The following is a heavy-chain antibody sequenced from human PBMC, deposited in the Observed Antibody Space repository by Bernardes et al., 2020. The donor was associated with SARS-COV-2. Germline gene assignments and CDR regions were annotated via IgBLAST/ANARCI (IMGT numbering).Heavy chain of an antibody. CDR1: GGSISSYY. CDR2: IYTSGST. CDR3: ARVGGAYGDYDYYFDY. V-gene: IGHV4-4*07. J-gene: IGHJ4*02. D-gene: IGHD4-17*01. Sequence: SETLSLTCTVSGGSISSYYWSWIRQPAGKGLEWIGRIYTSGSTNYNPSLKSRVTMSVDTSKNQFSLKLSSVTAADTAVYYCARVGGAYGDYDYYFDYWGQGTLVTVSS.